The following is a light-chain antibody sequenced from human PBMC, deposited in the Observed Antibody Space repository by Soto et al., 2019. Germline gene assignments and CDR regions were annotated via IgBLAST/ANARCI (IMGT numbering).Light chain of an antibody. J-gene: IGKJ5*01. CDR2: AAS. V-gene: IGKV1-8*01. Sequence: AIRMTQSPSSLSASTGYRVTITCRASQGISSYLAWYQQKPGKAPKLLIYAASTLQSGVPSRFSGSGSGTDFTLTISCLQSEDFATYYCQQTNTLPIAFGQGTRLEI. CDR3: QQTNTLPIA. CDR1: QGISSY.